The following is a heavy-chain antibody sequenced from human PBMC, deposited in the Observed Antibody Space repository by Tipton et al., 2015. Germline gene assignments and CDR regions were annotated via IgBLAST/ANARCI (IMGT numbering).Heavy chain of an antibody. CDR1: GGSISSYH. CDR2: MYYSGST. J-gene: IGHJ3*02. V-gene: IGHV4-59*01. CDR3: ARDGAGYYDSSGYPQGAFDI. D-gene: IGHD3-22*01. Sequence: TLSLTCTVSGGSISSYHWSWIRQPPGKGLEWLGYMYYSGSTNYNPSLKSRVTISVDTSKNQFSLKLSSVTAADTAVYYCARDGAGYYDSSGYPQGAFDIWGQGTMVTVSS.